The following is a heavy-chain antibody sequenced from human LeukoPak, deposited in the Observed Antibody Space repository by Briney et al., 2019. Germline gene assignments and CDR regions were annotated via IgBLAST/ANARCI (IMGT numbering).Heavy chain of an antibody. V-gene: IGHV4-30-4*01. D-gene: IGHD3-10*01. J-gene: IGHJ3*02. CDR2: IYYSGST. CDR1: GGSISSGDYY. CDR3: ARAIYGSGSSDAFDI. Sequence: PSQTLSLTCTVSGGSISSGDYYWSWIRQPPGKGLGWIVYIYYSGSTYYNPSLKSRVTISVDTSKNQFSLKLSSVTAADTAVYYCARAIYGSGSSDAFDIWGQGTMVSVSS.